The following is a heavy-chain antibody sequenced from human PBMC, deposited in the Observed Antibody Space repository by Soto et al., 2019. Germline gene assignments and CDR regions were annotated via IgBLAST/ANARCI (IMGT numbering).Heavy chain of an antibody. CDR1: GFSLSSHG. J-gene: IGHJ6*04. D-gene: IGHD1-26*01. Sequence: HPGGSLRLSCAAAGFSLSSHGMHWDRQAPGKGLECVEIISYDGSNKYYAESVKGRFTISRDNSKNTPYLQMNSLRAEDTDVYYCAKDLSDSGSYYYYYYGMDVWGKVTTVTVSS. CDR3: AKDLSDSGSYYYYYYGMDV. V-gene: IGHV3-30*18. CDR2: ISYDGSNK.